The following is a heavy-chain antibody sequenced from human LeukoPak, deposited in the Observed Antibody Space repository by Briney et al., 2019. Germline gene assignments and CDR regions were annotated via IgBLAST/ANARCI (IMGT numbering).Heavy chain of an antibody. V-gene: IGHV3-21*01. D-gene: IGHD1-26*01. J-gene: IGHJ3*02. CDR1: GFTFSSYS. CDR2: ISSISSYI. Sequence: GGSLRLSCAASGFTFSSYSMNWDRQAPGKGLEWVSSISSISSYIYYADSVKGRFTVSRDNAKNSLYLQMDSLRAEDTAVYYCARDPSGTYYPRVSGALDIWGQGTMVTVSS. CDR3: ARDPSGTYYPRVSGALDI.